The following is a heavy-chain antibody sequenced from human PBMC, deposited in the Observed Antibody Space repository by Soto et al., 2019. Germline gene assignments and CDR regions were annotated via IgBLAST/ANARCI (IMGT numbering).Heavy chain of an antibody. V-gene: IGHV3-33*01. CDR3: ARDTAGDYVLSEYFDY. CDR1: GFTFSSYG. Sequence: GGSLRLSCAASGFTFSSYGMHWVRQAPGKGLEWVAVIWYDGSNKYYADSVKGRFTISRDNSKNTLYLRMNSLRAEDTAVYYCARDTAGDYVLSEYFDYWGQGTLVTVSS. J-gene: IGHJ4*02. D-gene: IGHD4-17*01. CDR2: IWYDGSNK.